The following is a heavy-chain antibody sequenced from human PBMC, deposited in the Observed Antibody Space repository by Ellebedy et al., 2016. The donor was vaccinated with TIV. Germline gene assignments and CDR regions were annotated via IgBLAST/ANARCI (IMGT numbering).Heavy chain of an antibody. J-gene: IGHJ6*04. D-gene: IGHD4-23*01. V-gene: IGHV4-59*01. CDR1: GGFISNYY. CDR2: IYYSGST. Sequence: MPSETLSLTCTVSGGFISNYYWSRIRQPPGKGLEWIGYIYYSGSTNYNPSLESRVTISVDTSKNQFSLKLSSVTAADTAVYYCAREGRGNSAGMDVWGKGTTVTVSS. CDR3: AREGRGNSAGMDV.